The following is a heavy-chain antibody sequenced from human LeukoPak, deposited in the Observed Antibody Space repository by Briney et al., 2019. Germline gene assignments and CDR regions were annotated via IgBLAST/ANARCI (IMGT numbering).Heavy chain of an antibody. J-gene: IGHJ4*02. CDR3: ARFQWELGSFDY. Sequence: SETLSLTCAVYGGSFSNYYWSWIRQPPGKRLEWIGEIYHSGSTNYNPSLKSRVTISVDKSKNQFSLKLSSVTAADTAVYYCARFQWELGSFDYWGQGTLVTVSS. CDR2: IYHSGST. D-gene: IGHD1-26*01. CDR1: GGSFSNYY. V-gene: IGHV4-34*01.